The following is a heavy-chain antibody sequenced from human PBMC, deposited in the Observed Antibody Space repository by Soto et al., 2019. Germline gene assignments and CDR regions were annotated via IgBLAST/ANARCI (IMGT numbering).Heavy chain of an antibody. V-gene: IGHV1-18*01. CDR3: ARDLAVGWFDP. D-gene: IGHD2-2*01. CDR1: GYTFTSYS. Sequence: QVQLVQSGAEVKKPGASVKVSCKTSGYTFTSYSISLVRQAPGQGLEWMGWINVYNGNKKYAQNLQGRVTMTTDTSTSTADMEMRSLRSDDTAVYYCARDLAVGWFDPWGQGTLVTVSS. CDR2: INVYNGNK. J-gene: IGHJ5*02.